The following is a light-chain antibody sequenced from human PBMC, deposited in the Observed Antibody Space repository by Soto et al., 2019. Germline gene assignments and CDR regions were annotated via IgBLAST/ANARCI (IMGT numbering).Light chain of an antibody. CDR1: QSVTTY. CDR2: DAS. Sequence: EIVLTQSPATLSLSPGERANISCRASQSVTTYLAWYQQKPGQAPRLLIYDASDRATGIPAKFSGSGSGTDFTLTISSLEPEDFAVYYCQRRSNWPPSITFG. V-gene: IGKV3-11*01. J-gene: IGKJ5*01. CDR3: QRRSNWPPSIT.